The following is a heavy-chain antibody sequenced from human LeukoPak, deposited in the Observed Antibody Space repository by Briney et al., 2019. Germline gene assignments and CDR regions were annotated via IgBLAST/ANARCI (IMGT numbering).Heavy chain of an antibody. J-gene: IGHJ4*02. CDR2: IRYDGSNK. V-gene: IGHV3-30*02. CDR1: GFTFSSYG. D-gene: IGHD3-10*01. CDR3: AKDDAWLRFGE. Sequence: GGSLRLSCAASGFTFSSYGMHWVRQAPGMGLEWVAFIRYDGSNKYYADSVKGRFTISRDNSKNTLYLEVISLTAEDTAVYYCAKDDAWLRFGEWSQGTLVTVSS.